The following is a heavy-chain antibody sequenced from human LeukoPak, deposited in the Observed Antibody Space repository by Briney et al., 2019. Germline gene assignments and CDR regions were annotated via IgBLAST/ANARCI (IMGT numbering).Heavy chain of an antibody. CDR2: ISSSGSTI. V-gene: IGHV3-11*01. D-gene: IGHD6-6*01. J-gene: IGHJ4*02. CDR1: GFTFSDYY. CDR3: ARERAIASLRPYYFDY. Sequence: GGSLRLSCAASGFTFSDYYMSWISQAPGKGLEWISYISSSGSTIYYADSVKGRFTISRDNARNSLYLQMNSLRAEDTAVYYCARERAIASLRPYYFDYWGQGTLVTVSS.